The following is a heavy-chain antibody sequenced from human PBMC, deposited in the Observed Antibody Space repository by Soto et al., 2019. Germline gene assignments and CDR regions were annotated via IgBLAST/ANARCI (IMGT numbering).Heavy chain of an antibody. CDR3: ARDADISTGSDAFDI. V-gene: IGHV3-11*05. D-gene: IGHD3-9*01. CDR2: IGSSSSYT. CDR1: GFTFSDYY. Sequence: QVQLVESGGGLVKPGGSLRLSCAASGFTFSDYYMSWIRQAPGKGLEWVSYIGSSSSYTNYADSVKGRFTISRDNAKNSLHLQMNSLRAEDTAVYYCARDADISTGSDAFDIWGQGTMVTVSS. J-gene: IGHJ3*02.